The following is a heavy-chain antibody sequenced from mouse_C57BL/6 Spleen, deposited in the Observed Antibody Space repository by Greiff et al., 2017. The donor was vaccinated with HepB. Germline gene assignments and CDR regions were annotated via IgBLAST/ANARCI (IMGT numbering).Heavy chain of an antibody. D-gene: IGHD2-1*01. J-gene: IGHJ3*01. Sequence: EVMLVESGGGLVKPGGSLKLSCAASGFTFSSYAMSWVRQTPEKRLEWVATISDGGSYTYYPDNVKGRFTISRDNAKNNLYLQMSQLKSEDTAMYYCARADYGNLFAYWGQGTLVTVSA. CDR1: GFTFSSYA. CDR3: ARADYGNLFAY. V-gene: IGHV5-4*03. CDR2: ISDGGSYT.